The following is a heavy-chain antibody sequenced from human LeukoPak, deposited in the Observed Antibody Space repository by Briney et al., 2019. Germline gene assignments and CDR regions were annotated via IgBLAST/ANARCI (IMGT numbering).Heavy chain of an antibody. CDR1: GGSISSSSYY. CDR2: IYYSGST. Sequence: SETLSLTCTVSGGSISSSSYYWGWIRQPPGKGLGWIGSIYYSGSTYYNPSLKSRVTISVGTSKNQFSLKLSSVTAADTAVYYCASHLGGEFDPWGQGTLVTVSS. D-gene: IGHD6-25*01. CDR3: ASHLGGEFDP. V-gene: IGHV4-39*01. J-gene: IGHJ5*02.